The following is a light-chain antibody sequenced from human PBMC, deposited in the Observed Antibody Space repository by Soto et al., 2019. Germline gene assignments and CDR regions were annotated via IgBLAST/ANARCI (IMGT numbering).Light chain of an antibody. J-gene: IGLJ1*01. Sequence: QSALTQPPSASGSPGQSVTISCTGTSSDVGGYNYVSWYQQHPGKAPKLMIYEVSKRPSGVPDRFSGSKSGNTASLTVSGLEAEDDADYYCSSYAVSLYVFGTGTKLTVL. CDR1: SSDVGGYNY. CDR3: SSYAVSLYV. CDR2: EVS. V-gene: IGLV2-8*01.